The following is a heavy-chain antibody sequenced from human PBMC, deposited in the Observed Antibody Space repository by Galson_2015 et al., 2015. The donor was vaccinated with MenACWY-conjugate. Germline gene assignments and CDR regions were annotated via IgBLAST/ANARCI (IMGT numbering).Heavy chain of an antibody. CDR3: AREYNYCSSTSCSFDY. CDR2: IKQDGSEK. D-gene: IGHD2-2*01. V-gene: IGHV3-7*03. Sequence: SLRLSCATSGFTFSSYWMNWVRQAPGKGLEWVANIKQDGSEKYSLDSVKGRFTISRDNAKNSLYLQMNSPRAEDTAVYYCAREYNYCSSTSCSFDYWGQGSLVTVSS. J-gene: IGHJ4*02. CDR1: GFTFSSYW.